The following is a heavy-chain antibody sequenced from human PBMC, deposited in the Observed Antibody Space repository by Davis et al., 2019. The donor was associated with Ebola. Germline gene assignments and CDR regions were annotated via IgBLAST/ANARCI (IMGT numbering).Heavy chain of an antibody. J-gene: IGHJ4*02. D-gene: IGHD1-1*01. V-gene: IGHV3-74*01. Sequence: PGGSLRLSCAASGFTFSSYWMHWVRHTPGKGLVWVSRINTDGSFTDYADSVKGRFTISRDNARNTVSLQLNSLRAEDTALYYCARSSYKPDWWGQGTLVAVSS. CDR3: ARSSYKPDW. CDR1: GFTFSSYW. CDR2: INTDGSFT.